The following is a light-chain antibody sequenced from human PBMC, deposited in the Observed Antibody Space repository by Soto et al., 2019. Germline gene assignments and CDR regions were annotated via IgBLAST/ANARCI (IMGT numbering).Light chain of an antibody. CDR3: VAWDDSLNAVV. CDR2: SNN. V-gene: IGLV1-44*01. J-gene: IGLJ2*01. CDR1: SSNIGSNT. Sequence: QSVLTQPPSASGTPGQRVIISCSGSSSNIGSNTVNWYQQFPGTAPRLLIYSNNQRPSGVPDRFSGSKSDTSASLAISGLQSEDEAEFYCVAWDDSLNAVVFGGGTKPTVL.